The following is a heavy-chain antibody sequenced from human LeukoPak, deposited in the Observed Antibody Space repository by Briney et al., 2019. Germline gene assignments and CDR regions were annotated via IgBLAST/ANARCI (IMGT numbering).Heavy chain of an antibody. CDR1: GFTLSSYA. J-gene: IGHJ3*02. D-gene: IGHD3-10*02. CDR3: TKVIMFAFDI. CDR2: ISGSGGTT. Sequence: PRGSLRLSCAASGFTLSSYAMHWFRQAPGKGLEWVSAISGSGGTTHYADSVKGRFTISRDNSKNTMYLQMNSLRAEDTAIYYCTKVIMFAFDIWGQGTMVTVSS. V-gene: IGHV3-23*01.